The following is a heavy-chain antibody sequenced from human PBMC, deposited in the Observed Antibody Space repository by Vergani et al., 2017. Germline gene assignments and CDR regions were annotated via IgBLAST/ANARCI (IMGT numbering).Heavy chain of an antibody. CDR3: ARTESFILRYFHWAL. D-gene: IGHD3-9*01. J-gene: IGHJ4*02. CDR1: GDSITSSSYY. CDR2: IYHSGGA. Sequence: QLHLQESGPGLVKPSETLSLTCTVSGDSITSSSYYLGWIRQPPGKGLEWIGNIYHSGGAYYNPSLKGRVTISVDTSKNQFSLEVTSVTAADTAIYFCARTESFILRYFHWALWGQGTLVTVSS. V-gene: IGHV4-39*01.